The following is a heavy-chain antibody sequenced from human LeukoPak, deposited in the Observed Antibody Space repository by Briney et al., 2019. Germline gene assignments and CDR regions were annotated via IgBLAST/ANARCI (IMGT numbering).Heavy chain of an antibody. V-gene: IGHV4-28*01. CDR3: ASGGD. D-gene: IGHD3-16*01. CDR2: IFSSGST. Sequence: SDTLSLTCAVSGYSITSRNWWGWIRQPPGKGLEWIGYIFSSGSTNYNPSLKSRVTMSIDTSKNQFSLKLSSVTAADTAVYYCASGGDWGQGTLVTVSS. J-gene: IGHJ4*02. CDR1: GYSITSRNW.